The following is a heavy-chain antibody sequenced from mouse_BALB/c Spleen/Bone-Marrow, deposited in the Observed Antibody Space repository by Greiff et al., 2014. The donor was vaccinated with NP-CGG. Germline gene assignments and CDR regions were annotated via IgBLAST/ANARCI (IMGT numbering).Heavy chain of an antibody. D-gene: IGHD1-1*01. CDR1: GFTFSSYG. V-gene: IGHV5-6-3*01. Sequence: DVQLVESGGGLVQPGGSLKLSCAASGFTFSSYGMSWVRQTPDKRLELVATTNSNGGSTYYPDSVKGRFTISRDNAKNTLYLQMSSLKSEDTAMYYCARERYYGNGRIFEYWGQGTTLTVSS. CDR3: ARERYYGNGRIFEY. CDR2: TNSNGGST. J-gene: IGHJ2*01.